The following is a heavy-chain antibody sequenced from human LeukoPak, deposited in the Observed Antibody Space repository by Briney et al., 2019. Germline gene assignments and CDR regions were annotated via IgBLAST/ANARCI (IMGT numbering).Heavy chain of an antibody. D-gene: IGHD3-10*01. CDR2: IYSGGST. J-gene: IGHJ4*02. V-gene: IGHV3-66*04. CDR1: GFTFSNYW. Sequence: GGSLRLSCAASGFTFSNYWMSWVRQAPGKGLEWVSVIYSGGSTYYADSVKGRFTISRDNSKNTLYLQMNSLRAEDTAVYYCARPQFGELLFPDYWGQGTLVTVSS. CDR3: ARPQFGELLFPDY.